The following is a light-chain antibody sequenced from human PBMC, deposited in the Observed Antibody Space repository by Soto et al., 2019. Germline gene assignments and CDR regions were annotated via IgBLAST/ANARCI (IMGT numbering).Light chain of an antibody. CDR3: QPYGSSRT. J-gene: IGKJ1*01. CDR2: GTS. Sequence: EIELTQSPGTLSLSPGERATLSCRASQSAGNTYLAWYQQKPGQAPRLLIYGTSSRATGIPDRFSGSGSGTKFPHTIDRVEPEDCAVFYCQPYGSSRTFGQWSKVQVK. V-gene: IGKV3-20*01. CDR1: QSAGNTY.